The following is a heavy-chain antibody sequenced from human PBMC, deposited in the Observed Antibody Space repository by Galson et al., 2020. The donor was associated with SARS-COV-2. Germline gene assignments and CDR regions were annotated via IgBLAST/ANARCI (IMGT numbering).Heavy chain of an antibody. D-gene: IGHD3-10*01. CDR1: GFSLSTSGVG. J-gene: IGHJ4*02. V-gene: IGHV2-5*02. CDR3: AGGGLMLRGVISLFDY. CDR2: IYLDDDK. Sequence: SGPTLVKPTQTLTLTCTFSGFSLSTSGVGVGWIRQPPGKALEWLALIYLDDDKRYSPSLKSRLTITKDTSKNQVVLTMTNMDPVDTATYYCAGGGLMLRGVISLFDYWGQGTLVTVSS.